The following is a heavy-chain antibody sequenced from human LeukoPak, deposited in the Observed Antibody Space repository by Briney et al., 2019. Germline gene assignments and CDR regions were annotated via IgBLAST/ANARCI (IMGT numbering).Heavy chain of an antibody. CDR3: AKGGYCSSTSCYTDYYYYMDV. CDR1: GFTFSSYA. D-gene: IGHD2-2*02. V-gene: IGHV3-30*04. CDR2: ISYDGSNK. J-gene: IGHJ6*03. Sequence: GRSLRLSCAASGFTFSSYAMHWVRQAPGKGLEWVAVISYDGSNKYYADSVKGRFTISRDNSKNTLYLQMNSLRAEDTAVYYCAKGGYCSSTSCYTDYYYYMDVWGKGTTVTVSS.